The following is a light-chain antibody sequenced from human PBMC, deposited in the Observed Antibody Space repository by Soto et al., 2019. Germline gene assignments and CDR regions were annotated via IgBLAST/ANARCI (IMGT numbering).Light chain of an antibody. J-gene: IGLJ1*01. CDR3: QVWDNVDDHIYV. V-gene: IGLV3-21*02. CDR2: DNS. CDR1: NIDSRT. Sequence: SYELTQPPSVSVAPGQTATISCGENNIDSRTVHWYQQKPGQAPLLVVYDNSSRPSGVPNRFSGSNSGNTATLTISRVEAGDEADYYCQVWDNVDDHIYVFGTGTKVTVL.